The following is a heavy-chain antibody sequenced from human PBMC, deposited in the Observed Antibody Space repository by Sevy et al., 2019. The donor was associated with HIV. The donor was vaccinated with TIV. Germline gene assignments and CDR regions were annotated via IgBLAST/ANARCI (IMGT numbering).Heavy chain of an antibody. D-gene: IGHD1-26*01. V-gene: IGHV4-59*08. CDR1: GSSITSLY. Sequence: SEILSLTCTVSGSSITSLYWNWIRQPPGKGLEWIANIYYNGHINYNPSLKSRVTLSLDTSKNQFSLRLSCVTAADTAMYYCAGENAWGRGYSWGQGTLVTVSS. CDR3: AGENAWGRGYS. J-gene: IGHJ4*02. CDR2: IYYNGHI.